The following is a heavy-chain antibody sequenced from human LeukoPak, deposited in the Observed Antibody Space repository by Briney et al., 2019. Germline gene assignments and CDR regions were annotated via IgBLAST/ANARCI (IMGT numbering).Heavy chain of an antibody. V-gene: IGHV3-9*01. CDR3: AKDISPRVWFYDSSGYYSGWDY. J-gene: IGHJ4*02. D-gene: IGHD3-22*01. Sequence: GGSLRLSCAASGFTFDDYAMHWVRQAPGKGLEWVSGTSWNSGSIGYADSVKGRFTISRDNAKNSLYLQMNSLRAEDTALYYCAKDISPRVWFYDSSGYYSGWDYWGQGTLVTVSS. CDR1: GFTFDDYA. CDR2: TSWNSGSI.